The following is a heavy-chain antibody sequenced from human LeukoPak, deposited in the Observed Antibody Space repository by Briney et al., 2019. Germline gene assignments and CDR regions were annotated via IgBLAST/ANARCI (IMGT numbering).Heavy chain of an antibody. CDR2: IKGDGSLK. J-gene: IGHJ4*02. CDR1: GFTFSSFW. V-gene: IGHV3-7*03. CDR3: ARRFRD. D-gene: IGHD5-24*01. Sequence: GGSLRLSCDASGFTFSSFWMTWVRQAPGKGLQWVSYIKGDGSLKQYGDSVKGRFTISRDDAKNSLYLQMNSLRVEDTAIYYCARRFRDWGQGILVTVSS.